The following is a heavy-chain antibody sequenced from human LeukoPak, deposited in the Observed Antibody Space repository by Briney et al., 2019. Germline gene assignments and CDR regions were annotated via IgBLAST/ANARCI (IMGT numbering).Heavy chain of an antibody. CDR3: AKGGYTTWFDP. J-gene: IGHJ5*02. V-gene: IGHV3-23*01. Sequence: GGSLRLSCAASGFTFREYSMSWVRQAPGTGLEWVSNIRSNGRDTYYTDSVKGRFTISRDNSKNTVYLEMNSLRAGDTAVYYCAKGGYTTWFDPWGQGTLVTVSS. D-gene: IGHD2-15*01. CDR2: IRSNGRDT. CDR1: GFTFREYS.